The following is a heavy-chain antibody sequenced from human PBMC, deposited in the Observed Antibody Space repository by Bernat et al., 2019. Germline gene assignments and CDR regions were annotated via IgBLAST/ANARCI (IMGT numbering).Heavy chain of an antibody. J-gene: IGHJ4*01. D-gene: IGHD3-22*01. CDR2: IYYSGST. CDR3: VGGVYYYDSSGYQYYFDY. Sequence: QLQLQESGPGLVKPSETLSLTCTVPGGSISSSSYYWGWIRQPPGKGLEWIGSIYYSGSTYYNPSLKSRVTISVDTSKNQFSLKLSSVTAADTAVYYCVGGVYYYDSSGYQYYFDYWGQEPWSPSPQ. V-gene: IGHV4-39*01. CDR1: GGSISSSSYY.